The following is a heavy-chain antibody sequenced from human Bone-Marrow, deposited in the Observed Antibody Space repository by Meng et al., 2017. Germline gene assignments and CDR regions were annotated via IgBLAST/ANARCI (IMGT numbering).Heavy chain of an antibody. V-gene: IGHV3-30*04. D-gene: IGHD3-16*01. J-gene: IGHJ4*02. CDR1: GFTFSSYA. Sequence: GESLKISCAASGFTFSSYAMHWVRQAPGKGLEWVAVISYDGSNKYYADSVKGRFTISRDNSKNTLYLQMNSLRAEDTAVYYCARDPGTLGELETYDYWGKGTLVTVSS. CDR3: ARDPGTLGELETYDY. CDR2: ISYDGSNK.